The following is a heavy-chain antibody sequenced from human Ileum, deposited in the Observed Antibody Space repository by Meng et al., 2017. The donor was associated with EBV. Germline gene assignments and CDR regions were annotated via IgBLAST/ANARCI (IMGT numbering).Heavy chain of an antibody. CDR1: GGCISSDNW. Sequence: VEMQETGHGPVTPSTTQRLTCAVLGGCISSDNWWSLVRQPPGKGLELIGQIHHSGSTNSNPSLQSRVTISVDNSKNQFSLKLSSVTAADTAVYYCAEGGYYYDSTGYLYEYYFDSWGQGTLVTVSS. D-gene: IGHD3-22*01. V-gene: IGHV4-4*02. CDR3: AEGGYYYDSTGYLYEYYFDS. J-gene: IGHJ4*02. CDR2: IHHSGST.